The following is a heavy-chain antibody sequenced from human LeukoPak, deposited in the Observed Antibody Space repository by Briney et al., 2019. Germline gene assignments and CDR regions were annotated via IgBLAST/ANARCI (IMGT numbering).Heavy chain of an antibody. J-gene: IGHJ4*02. CDR2: ISAYNGNT. Sequence: GASVKVSCKASGYTFTSYGISWVGQAPGQGLEWMGWISAYNGNTNYAQKLQGRVTMTTDTSTSTAYMELRSLRSDDTAVYYCARDAPSYDFWSGYYTRVDGGLLFDYWGQGTLVTVSS. D-gene: IGHD3-3*01. CDR3: ARDAPSYDFWSGYYTRVDGGLLFDY. CDR1: GYTFTSYG. V-gene: IGHV1-18*01.